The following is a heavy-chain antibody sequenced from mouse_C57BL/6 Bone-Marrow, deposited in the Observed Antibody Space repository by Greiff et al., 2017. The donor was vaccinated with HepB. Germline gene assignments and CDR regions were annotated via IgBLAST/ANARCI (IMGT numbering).Heavy chain of an antibody. D-gene: IGHD1-1*01. J-gene: IGHJ2*01. CDR2: IDPETGGT. Sequence: QVQLQQSGAELVRPGASVTLSCKASGYTFTDYEMHWVKQTPVHGLEWIGAIDPETGGTAYNQKFKGKAILTADQSSSTSYMELRSLTSEDSAVYYCTRPHTLREYFDYWGQGTTLTVSS. V-gene: IGHV1-15*01. CDR3: TRPHTLREYFDY. CDR1: GYTFTDYE.